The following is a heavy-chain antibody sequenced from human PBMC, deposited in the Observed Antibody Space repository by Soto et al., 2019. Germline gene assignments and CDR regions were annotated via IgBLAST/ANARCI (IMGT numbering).Heavy chain of an antibody. CDR1: GFTFSGYG. CDR3: ARDPGADTTPLDY. V-gene: IGHV3-33*01. CDR2: IWSHGNNK. J-gene: IGHJ4*02. Sequence: QVQLVESGGGVVQPGRSLRLSCAASGFTFSGYGMHWVRQAPGKGLEWVALIWSHGNNKYYADSVKGRFTISRDNSKNTLYLQVNSLRAEDTAVYYWARDPGADTTPLDYWGQGTLVTVSS. D-gene: IGHD1-26*01.